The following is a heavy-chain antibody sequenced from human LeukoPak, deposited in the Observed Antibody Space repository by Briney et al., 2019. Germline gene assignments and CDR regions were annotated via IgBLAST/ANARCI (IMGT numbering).Heavy chain of an antibody. CDR3: ARRGSGNQNDDY. V-gene: IGHV3-72*01. CDR1: GFTFSDHY. CDR2: TRNKANSYTT. D-gene: IGHD3-10*01. Sequence: GGSLRLSCAASGFTFSDHYMDWVRQAPGKGLEWVGRTRNKANSYTTEYAASVKGRFPISRDDSKNSLYLQMNSLKTEDTAVYYCARRGSGNQNDDYWGQGTLVTVSS. J-gene: IGHJ4*02.